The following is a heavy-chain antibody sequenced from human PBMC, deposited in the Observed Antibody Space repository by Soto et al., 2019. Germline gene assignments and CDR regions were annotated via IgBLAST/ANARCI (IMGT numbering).Heavy chain of an antibody. CDR3: ARTRRTYSAY. Sequence: QVQLHESGPGLVKPSETLSLTCTVSGDSIISYYWSWIRQPPGKGLEWIGYIYYTGTTNYNPSLQXXLXIXXNTPKSQLSLKMTSVTAADTAVYYCARTRRTYSAYWGQGTLVTVSS. CDR2: IYYTGTT. CDR1: GDSIISYY. J-gene: IGHJ4*02. V-gene: IGHV4-59*08.